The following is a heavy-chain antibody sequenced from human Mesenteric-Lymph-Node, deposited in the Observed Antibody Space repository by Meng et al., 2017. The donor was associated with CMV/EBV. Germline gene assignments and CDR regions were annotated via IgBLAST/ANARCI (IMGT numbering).Heavy chain of an antibody. D-gene: IGHD3-22*01. V-gene: IGHV3-21*01. Sequence: GGSLRLSCAASGFTFSSYSMDWVRQAPGKGLEWVSSISGSSAYIYYADSVKGRFTISRDNAKNSLYLQMSSLRAEDTAVYYCARDGYYYDNSGRYYFDYWGQGTLVTVSS. CDR2: ISGSSAYI. CDR1: GFTFSSYS. J-gene: IGHJ4*02. CDR3: ARDGYYYDNSGRYYFDY.